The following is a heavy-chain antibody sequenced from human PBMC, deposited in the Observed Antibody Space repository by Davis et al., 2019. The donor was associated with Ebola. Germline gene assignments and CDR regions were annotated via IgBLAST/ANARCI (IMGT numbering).Heavy chain of an antibody. CDR1: GGSISSGGYY. V-gene: IGHV4-61*08. CDR3: ARVPSTFGGVIDRLDY. Sequence: MPSETLSLTCTVSGGSISSGGYYWSWIRQHPGKGLEWIGYIYYSGSTYYNPSLKSRVTISVDTSKNQFSLKLSSVTAADTAVYYCARVPSTFGGVIDRLDYWGQGTLVTVSS. CDR2: IYYSGST. J-gene: IGHJ4*02. D-gene: IGHD3-16*02.